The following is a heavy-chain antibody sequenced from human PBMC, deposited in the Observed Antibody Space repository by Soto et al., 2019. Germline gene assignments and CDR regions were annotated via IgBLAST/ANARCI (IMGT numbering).Heavy chain of an antibody. CDR2: TYYRSKWYN. CDR1: GDSVSSNSAA. CDR3: ASARSTWGSTWYFDY. Sequence: SQTLSLTCAISGDSVSSNSAAWNWIRQSPSRGLEWLGRTYYRSKWYNDYGVSVKSRITINPDTSKNQFSLQLNSVTPEDTAVYYCASARSTWGSTWYFDYWAQGTLVTVSS. V-gene: IGHV6-1*01. J-gene: IGHJ4*02. D-gene: IGHD6-13*01.